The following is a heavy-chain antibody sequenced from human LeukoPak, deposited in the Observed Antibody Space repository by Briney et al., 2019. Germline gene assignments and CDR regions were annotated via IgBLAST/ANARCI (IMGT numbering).Heavy chain of an antibody. CDR1: GYSISSDYY. Sequence: SETLSLTCTVSGYSISSDYYWGWIRQPPGKGLEWIGSIYHSGSTSYNPSLKSRVTISVDTSKNQFSLKLSSVTAADTAVYYCARSRSSSWYYYYYYYMDVWGKGTTVTISS. J-gene: IGHJ6*03. CDR3: ARSRSSSWYYYYYYYMDV. CDR2: IYHSGST. V-gene: IGHV4-38-2*02. D-gene: IGHD6-13*01.